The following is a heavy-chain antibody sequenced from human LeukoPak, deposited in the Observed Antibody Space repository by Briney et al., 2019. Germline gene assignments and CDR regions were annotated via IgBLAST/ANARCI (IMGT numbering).Heavy chain of an antibody. V-gene: IGHV4-61*01. Sequence: SETLSLTCAVSGYSISSGYYWGWIRQPPGKGLERIGYIYYTGNTNYNSSLESRVTISVDTSKNQFSLKLSSVTAADTAVYYCARGGWYLTVWGRGTLVTVSS. CDR3: ARGGWYLTV. CDR2: IYYTGNT. CDR1: GYSISSGYY. J-gene: IGHJ2*01.